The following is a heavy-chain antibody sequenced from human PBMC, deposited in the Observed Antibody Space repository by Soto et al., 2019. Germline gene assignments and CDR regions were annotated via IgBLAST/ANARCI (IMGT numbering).Heavy chain of an antibody. V-gene: IGHV4-30-4*01. Sequence: QVQLQESGPGLVKPSQTLSLTCTVSGGSISSGDYYWSWIRQPPGKGLEWIGYIYYSGSTYYNPSLKSRVTISVDTSKNQFSLKLSSVTSADTAVYYCARDQLGSSPNGYNWFDPWGRGTLVSVSS. CDR1: GGSISSGDYY. CDR2: IYYSGST. CDR3: ARDQLGSSPNGYNWFDP. D-gene: IGHD6-6*01. J-gene: IGHJ5*02.